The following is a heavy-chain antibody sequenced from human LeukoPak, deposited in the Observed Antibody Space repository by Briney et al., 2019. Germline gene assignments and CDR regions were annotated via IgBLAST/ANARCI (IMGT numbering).Heavy chain of an antibody. V-gene: IGHV4-59*01. Sequence: SETLSLTCTVSGGSISSYYWSWIRQPPGKGLEWIGYIYYSGSNNYNPSLKSRVTISVDTSKNQFSLKLSSVTAADTAVYYCARGHVLRYFDRSYYFDYWGQGTLVTVSS. CDR1: GGSISSYY. CDR3: ARGHVLRYFDRSYYFDY. J-gene: IGHJ4*02. CDR2: IYYSGSN. D-gene: IGHD3-9*01.